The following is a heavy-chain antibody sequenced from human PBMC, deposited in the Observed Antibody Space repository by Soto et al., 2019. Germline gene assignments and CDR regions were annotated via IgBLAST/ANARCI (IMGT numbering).Heavy chain of an antibody. CDR1: GGSISNYY. CDR2: VHDSWGS. J-gene: IGHJ6*01. Sequence: QVPLQESGPGLVKPSETLSLSCTVSGGSISNYYWSWFRQTPGKGLEWIGYVHDSWGSNYNPSLKGRIRLTPDPSKGQFPLEPASVAATDTAVYFLGGKGFGGVPCPGEGRGQGNKVNVS. D-gene: IGHD3-10*01. V-gene: IGHV4-4*08. CDR3: GGKGFGGVPCPGEG.